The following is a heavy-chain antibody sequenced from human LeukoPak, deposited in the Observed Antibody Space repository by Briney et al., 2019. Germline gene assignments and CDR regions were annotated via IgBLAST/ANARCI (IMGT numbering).Heavy chain of an antibody. V-gene: IGHV3-48*01. CDR1: GFIFSNYN. CDR2: ISCSGGTI. CDR3: ARALGYSYGYAVDY. Sequence: PGGSLRLSCAASGFIFSNYNMNWVRQTPGKGLEWLSYISCSGGTIYYADSVKGRFTISGDNAKNSLYLQMNSLRAEDTAVYYCARALGYSYGYAVDYWGQGTLVTVSS. J-gene: IGHJ4*02. D-gene: IGHD5-18*01.